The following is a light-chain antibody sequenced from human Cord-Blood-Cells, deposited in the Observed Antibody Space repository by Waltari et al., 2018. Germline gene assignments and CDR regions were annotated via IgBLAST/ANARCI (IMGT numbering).Light chain of an antibody. V-gene: IGLV2-14*01. CDR1: STDLGGYYH. J-gene: IGLJ3*02. Sequence: SALPPPASASGSPGQSITLSCPGPSTDLGGYYHVPWYQQHPCKAPKLLIYDVSNRPSGVSTRFSGSKSGNTASLTISGLQAEDEADYYCSSYTSSSTLVFGGGTKLTVL. CDR2: DVS. CDR3: SSYTSSSTLV.